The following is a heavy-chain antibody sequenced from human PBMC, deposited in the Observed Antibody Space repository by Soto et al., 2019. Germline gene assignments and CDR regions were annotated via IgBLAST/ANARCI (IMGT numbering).Heavy chain of an antibody. Sequence: ASVKVSCKTSGSTFTAYGLAWLRQAPGQRPEWMGWVSTNDDRTNYARKFQGRVTMTTDRSTTTTSMELRSLATDDTAVYYCARELNTESSAYYSCACWGQGSLGTVSS. D-gene: IGHD3-22*01. CDR2: VSTNDDRT. V-gene: IGHV1-18*01. CDR3: ARELNTESSAYYSCAC. J-gene: IGHJ4*02. CDR1: GSTFTAYG.